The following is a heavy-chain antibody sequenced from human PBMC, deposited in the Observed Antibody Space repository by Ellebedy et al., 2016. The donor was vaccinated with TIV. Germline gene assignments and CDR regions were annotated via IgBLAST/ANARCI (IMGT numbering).Heavy chain of an antibody. CDR2: ISWNCGSI. V-gene: IGHV3-9*01. J-gene: IGHJ4*02. D-gene: IGHD4-17*01. CDR1: GFTFDDYA. Sequence: SLKISCAASGFTFDDYAMHWVRQAPGKGLEWVSGISWNCGSIGYADSLKGRFTISRDNAKNSLYLPMNSLRDEDTALYYCAKDPGRGLHYKYFDSWGQGALVTVSS. CDR3: AKDPGRGLHYKYFDS.